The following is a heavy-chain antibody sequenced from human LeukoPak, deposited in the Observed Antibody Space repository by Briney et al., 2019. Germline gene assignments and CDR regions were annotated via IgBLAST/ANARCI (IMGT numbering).Heavy chain of an antibody. CDR2: IYHSGST. Sequence: SETLSLTCAVSGGSISNSNWWSWVRQPPGKGLEWIGEIYHSGSTNYNPSLKSRVTISVDKSKNQFSLKLNSVTAADTAVYYCASIVSRSNWFDPWGQGTLVTVSS. V-gene: IGHV4-4*02. CDR3: ASIVSRSNWFDP. CDR1: GGSISNSNW. D-gene: IGHD5/OR15-5a*01. J-gene: IGHJ5*02.